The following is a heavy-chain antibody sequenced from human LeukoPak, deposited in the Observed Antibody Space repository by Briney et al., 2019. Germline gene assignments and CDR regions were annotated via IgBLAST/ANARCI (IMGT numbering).Heavy chain of an antibody. Sequence: ASETLSLTCAVYGGSFSGYYWSWIRQPPGKGLEWIGEINHSRSTNYNPSLKSRVTISVDTSKNQFSLKLSSVTAADTAVYYCARGSYYYDSSGYSVNGSFDYWGQGTLVTVSS. CDR2: INHSRST. V-gene: IGHV4-34*01. J-gene: IGHJ4*02. D-gene: IGHD3-22*01. CDR3: ARGSYYYDSSGYSVNGSFDY. CDR1: GGSFSGYY.